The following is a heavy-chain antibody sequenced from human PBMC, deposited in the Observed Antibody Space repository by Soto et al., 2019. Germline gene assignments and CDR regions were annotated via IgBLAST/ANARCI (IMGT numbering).Heavy chain of an antibody. CDR1: GFTFTSSA. V-gene: IGHV1-58*02. Sequence: ASVKVSCKASGFTFTSSAMQWVRQARGQRLEWIGWIVVGSGNTDYAQKFQERVTITRDMSTSTAYMELSSLRSEDTAVYYCAASDYYDSSGYHAKNDAFDIWGQATIVTVS. D-gene: IGHD3-22*01. CDR2: IVVGSGNT. J-gene: IGHJ3*02. CDR3: AASDYYDSSGYHAKNDAFDI.